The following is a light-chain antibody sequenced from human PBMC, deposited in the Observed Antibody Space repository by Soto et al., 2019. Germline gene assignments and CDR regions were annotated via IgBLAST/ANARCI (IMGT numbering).Light chain of an antibody. V-gene: IGKV1-5*03. Sequence: DIQMTQSPSTLSASVRDRVTITCRASQSISSWLAWYQQKPGKAPKLLIYKASSLESEVPSRFSGRGSGTEFTLTISSLQPDDFANYYCQQYNSYSWTFGQGTKVEIK. J-gene: IGKJ1*01. CDR1: QSISSW. CDR3: QQYNSYSWT. CDR2: KAS.